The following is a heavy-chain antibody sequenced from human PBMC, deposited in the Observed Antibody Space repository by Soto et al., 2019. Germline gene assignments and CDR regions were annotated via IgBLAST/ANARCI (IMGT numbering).Heavy chain of an antibody. D-gene: IGHD3-22*01. CDR3: ARSIFYYYDSSGYYYRHTVRSSKPGSNSFDD. Sequence: PSEPVSLTCAVYGGSFSGYYWSWIRQPPGKGLEWIGEINHSGSTNYNPSLKSRVTISVDTSKNQFSLKLSSVTAADTAVYYCARSIFYYYDSSGYYYRHTVRSSKPGSNSFDDWCQGPLITVSS. CDR2: INHSGST. V-gene: IGHV4-34*01. CDR1: GGSFSGYY. J-gene: IGHJ4*02.